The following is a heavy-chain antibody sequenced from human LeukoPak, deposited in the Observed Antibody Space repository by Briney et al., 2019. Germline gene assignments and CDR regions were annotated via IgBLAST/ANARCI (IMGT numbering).Heavy chain of an antibody. Sequence: GASVNVSCKASGYSFTSYAIHWVRQAPGQRLEWMGWINAGNGNTEYSQKFQDRVTITRDTSASTAYMELSSLRSEDTAVYYCARALSPYDSSGYPSPIDYWGQGTLVTVSS. CDR3: ARALSPYDSSGYPSPIDY. CDR1: GYSFTSYA. CDR2: INAGNGNT. D-gene: IGHD3-22*01. J-gene: IGHJ4*02. V-gene: IGHV1-3*01.